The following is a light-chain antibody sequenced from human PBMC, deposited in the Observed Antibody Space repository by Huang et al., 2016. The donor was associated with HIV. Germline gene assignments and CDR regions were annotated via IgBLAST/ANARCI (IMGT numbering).Light chain of an antibody. V-gene: IGKV3-15*01. CDR1: QSFSNN. CDR2: GAS. CDR3: QQYNNWPGT. J-gene: IGKJ1*01. Sequence: EIVMTQSPATLSVSPGERATLSCWASQSFSNNLALYQQKPGQAPRLLISGASTRATGIPARFSGSGSGTEFTLTISSLQSEDFAVYYCQQYNNWPGTFGQGTKVEIK.